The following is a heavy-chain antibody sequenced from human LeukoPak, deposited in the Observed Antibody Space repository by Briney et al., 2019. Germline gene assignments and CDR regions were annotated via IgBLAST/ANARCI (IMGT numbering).Heavy chain of an antibody. V-gene: IGHV4-59*01. D-gene: IGHD3-3*01. CDR2: IYYSGST. CDR3: ARFQSGYPYDY. CDR1: GGSISSYY. Sequence: SETLSLTCTVSGGSISSYYWSWIRRPPGKGLEWIGYIYYSGSTNYNPSLKSRVTISVDTSKNQFSLKLSSVTAADTAVYYCARFQSGYPYDYWGQGTLVTVSS. J-gene: IGHJ4*02.